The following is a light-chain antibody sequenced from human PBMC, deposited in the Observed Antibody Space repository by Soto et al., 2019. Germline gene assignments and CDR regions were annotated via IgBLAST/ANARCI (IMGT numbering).Light chain of an antibody. V-gene: IGKV3-11*01. CDR3: QQRSNWPPAYT. CDR2: DAS. Sequence: EIVLTQSPATLSLSPGQRSTLSCRASQSVGIYLAWYQQKPGQAPRLLIYDASNRATGIPAMFSGRGSGADFTLTISSLELEDFAVYYCQQRSNWPPAYTLGQGTKLEI. CDR1: QSVGIY. J-gene: IGKJ2*01.